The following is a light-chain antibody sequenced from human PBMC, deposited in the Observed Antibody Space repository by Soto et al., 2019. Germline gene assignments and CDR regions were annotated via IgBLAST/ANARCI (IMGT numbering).Light chain of an antibody. CDR3: CSYAGSYIFV. CDR1: SNDVGGYNY. CDR2: DVT. J-gene: IGLJ1*01. Sequence: QSALTQPRSVSGSRGQSVTISCTGTSNDVGGYNYVSWYQQHPGKAPKLMIYDVTKRPSGVPDRFSGSKSGNTASLTISGLQAEDEADYYCCSYAGSYIFVFGTGTNVTVL. V-gene: IGLV2-11*01.